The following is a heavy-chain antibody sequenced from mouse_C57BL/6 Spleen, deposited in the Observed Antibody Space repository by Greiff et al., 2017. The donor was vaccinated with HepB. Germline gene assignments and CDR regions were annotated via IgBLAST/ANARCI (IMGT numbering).Heavy chain of an antibody. D-gene: IGHD1-1*01. Sequence: VMLVESGAELARPGASVKLSCKASGYTFTSYGISWVKQRTGQGLEWIGEIYPRSGNTYYNEKFKGKATLTADKSSSTAYMELRSLTSEDSAVYFCARIGTVVAYFDYWGQGTTLTVSS. CDR1: GYTFTSYG. CDR2: IYPRSGNT. J-gene: IGHJ2*01. V-gene: IGHV1-81*01. CDR3: ARIGTVVAYFDY.